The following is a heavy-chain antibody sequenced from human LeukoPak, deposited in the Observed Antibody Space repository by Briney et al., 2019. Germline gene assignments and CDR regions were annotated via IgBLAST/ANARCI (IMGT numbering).Heavy chain of an antibody. J-gene: IGHJ4*02. CDR1: GLTFSNYW. CDR2: INSDGTWT. CDR3: VAAAPHIDY. Sequence: LPGGSLRLSCAASGLTFSNYWAHWVRQAPGKGPVWLSRINSDGTWTSYADSVKGRFTISRDDAKNMLYLEMSSLRDEDMAVYYCVAAAPHIDYWGQGTLVTVSS. D-gene: IGHD6-13*01. V-gene: IGHV3-74*01.